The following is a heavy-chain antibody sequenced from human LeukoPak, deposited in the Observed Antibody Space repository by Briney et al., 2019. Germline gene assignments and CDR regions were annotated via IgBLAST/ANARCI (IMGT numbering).Heavy chain of an antibody. D-gene: IGHD3-22*01. CDR1: GGSFSGYY. Sequence: SETLSLTCAVYGGSFSGYYWSWIRQPPGKGLEWIGEINRSGSTNYNPSLKSRVTISVDTSKNQFSLKLSTVSAADTAVYYCASLGYYDRSGYPHTSDYWGQGTLVTVSS. CDR3: ASLGYYDRSGYPHTSDY. V-gene: IGHV4-34*01. CDR2: INRSGST. J-gene: IGHJ4*02.